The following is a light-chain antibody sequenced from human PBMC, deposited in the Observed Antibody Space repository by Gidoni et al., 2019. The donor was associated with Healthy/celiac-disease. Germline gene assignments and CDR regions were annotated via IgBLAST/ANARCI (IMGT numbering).Light chain of an antibody. Sequence: DIVMTQSPATLSVSPGERATLSCRASQSVSSNLAWYQQKPGQAPRLLIYGASTRATGIPARCSGSGSGTEFTLTISSLQSEDFAVYYCQQYNNWPPWTVXXXTKVEIK. CDR2: GAS. V-gene: IGKV3-15*01. CDR1: QSVSSN. CDR3: QQYNNWPPWT. J-gene: IGKJ1*01.